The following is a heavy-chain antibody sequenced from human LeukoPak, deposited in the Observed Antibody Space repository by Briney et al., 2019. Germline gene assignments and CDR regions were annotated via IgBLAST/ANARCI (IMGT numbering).Heavy chain of an antibody. D-gene: IGHD2-2*02. V-gene: IGHV1-18*01. Sequence: ASVKVSCKASGYTFTRYGISWVRQAPGQGLEWMGWIGAYNGNTNYAQKLQGRVTMTTDTSTSTAYMELRSVRSEDTAVYYCARDRPGRYCSNTSCYTASPFDPWGQGTLVIVSS. CDR1: GYTFTRYG. J-gene: IGHJ5*02. CDR3: ARDRPGRYCSNTSCYTASPFDP. CDR2: IGAYNGNT.